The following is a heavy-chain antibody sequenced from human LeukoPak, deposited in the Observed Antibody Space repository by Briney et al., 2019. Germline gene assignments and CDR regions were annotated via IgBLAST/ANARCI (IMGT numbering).Heavy chain of an antibody. V-gene: IGHV4-59*01. J-gene: IGHJ3*02. CDR1: GGSISNYY. CDR2: IYYSGST. Sequence: SETLSLTCTVSGGSISNYYWGWIRQPPGKGLDWIGYIYYSGSTNYNPSLKSRVTISVDTSKNQFSLRLSSVTAADTAVYYCASHVLYAFDIWGLGTMVTVSS. D-gene: IGHD3-16*01. CDR3: ASHVLYAFDI.